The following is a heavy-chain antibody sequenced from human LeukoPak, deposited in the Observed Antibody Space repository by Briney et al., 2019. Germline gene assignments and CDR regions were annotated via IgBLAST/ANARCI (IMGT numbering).Heavy chain of an antibody. Sequence: GGSLRLSCAASGFTFSSYAVHWVRQAPGKGLEWVAVISYDGSNKYYADSVKGRFTISRDNSKNTLYLQMNSLRAEDTAVYYCASDSSGWYRNWFDPWGQGTLVTVSS. J-gene: IGHJ5*02. V-gene: IGHV3-30-3*01. CDR2: ISYDGSNK. CDR1: GFTFSSYA. CDR3: ASDSSGWYRNWFDP. D-gene: IGHD6-19*01.